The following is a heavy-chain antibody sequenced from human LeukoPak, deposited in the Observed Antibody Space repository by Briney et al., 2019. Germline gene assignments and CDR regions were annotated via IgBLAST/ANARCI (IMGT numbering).Heavy chain of an antibody. CDR3: ARGYYGDHKYYYGMDV. CDR2: IIPIFGTA. CDR1: GGTFSSYA. V-gene: IGHV1-69*13. D-gene: IGHD4-17*01. Sequence: GASVKVSCKASGGTFSSYAISWVRQAPGQGLEWMGGIIPIFGTANYAQKFQGRVTITADESTSTAYMELSSLRSEDAAVYYCARGYYGDHKYYYGMDVWGQGTTVTVSS. J-gene: IGHJ6*02.